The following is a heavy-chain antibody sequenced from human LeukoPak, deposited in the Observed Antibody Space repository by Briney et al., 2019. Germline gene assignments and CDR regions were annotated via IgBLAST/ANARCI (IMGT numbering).Heavy chain of an antibody. J-gene: IGHJ5*02. CDR2: INPNSGGT. V-gene: IGHV1-2*02. D-gene: IGHD3-3*01. Sequence: ASVKVSCKASGYTFTGYYMHWVRQAPGQGLEWMGWINPNSGGTNYAQKFQGRVTMTRDTSISTAYMELRSLRSDDTAVYYCARDYDFWSGYPNWFDPWGQGTLVTVSS. CDR1: GYTFTGYY. CDR3: ARDYDFWSGYPNWFDP.